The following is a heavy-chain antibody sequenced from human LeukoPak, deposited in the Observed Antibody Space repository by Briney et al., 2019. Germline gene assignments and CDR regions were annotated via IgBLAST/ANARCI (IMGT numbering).Heavy chain of an antibody. V-gene: IGHV4-59*01. CDR1: GGSISSYY. D-gene: IGHD2-8*01. CDR3: ARGPINGWNYYYYGMDV. Sequence: SETLSLTCTVSGGSISSYYWSWIRQPPGKGLEWIGYIYYSGSTNYNPSLKSRVTISVDTSKNQFSLKLSSVTAADTAVYYCARGPINGWNYYYYGMDVWGQGTTVTVSS. J-gene: IGHJ6*02. CDR2: IYYSGST.